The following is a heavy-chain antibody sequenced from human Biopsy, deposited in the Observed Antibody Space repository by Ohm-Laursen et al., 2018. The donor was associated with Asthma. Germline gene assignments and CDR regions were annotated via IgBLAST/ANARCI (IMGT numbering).Heavy chain of an antibody. V-gene: IGHV4-4*02. D-gene: IGHD3-22*01. Sequence: SETLSLTCDVSGGSISVSNWWSWVRQPPGRGLEWIGQIYHLGNANYNPSPKSRVTMSVDKSKNQFSLKLTSVTAADTAVYFCARRWRSYVSSNYYLDQWGQGTLVTVSS. CDR2: IYHLGNA. CDR3: ARRWRSYVSSNYYLDQ. J-gene: IGHJ4*02. CDR1: GGSISVSNW.